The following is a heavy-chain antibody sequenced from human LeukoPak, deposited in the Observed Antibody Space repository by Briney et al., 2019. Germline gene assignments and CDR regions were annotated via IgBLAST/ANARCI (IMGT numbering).Heavy chain of an antibody. CDR2: IYYSGST. CDR3: SRVPDGVSAPVFYY. Sequence: SETLSLTCTVSGGSLSRYYWSWIRQPPGKGLEWIGYIYYSGSTNYNPSPKSQVTISVATSKHQISLNLSSVATAHTAVDYGSRVPDGVSAPVFYYWGQGTLVTVSS. J-gene: IGHJ4*02. D-gene: IGHD5-24*01. V-gene: IGHV4-59*01. CDR1: GGSLSRYY.